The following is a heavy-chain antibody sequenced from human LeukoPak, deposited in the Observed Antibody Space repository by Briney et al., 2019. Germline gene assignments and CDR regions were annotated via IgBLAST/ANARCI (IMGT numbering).Heavy chain of an antibody. V-gene: IGHV4-59*01. CDR1: GGSITSYY. D-gene: IGHD6-19*01. Sequence: SETLSLTCTASGGSITSYYLSWIRQPPGKGLEWIGYIYYSGSTNYNPSLQSRVTISLDTSKNRFSLKLNSVTAADTAVYYCARDRSGSSGPYYSSYMDVWGKGTTVTVSS. CDR2: IYYSGST. CDR3: ARDRSGSSGPYYSSYMDV. J-gene: IGHJ6*03.